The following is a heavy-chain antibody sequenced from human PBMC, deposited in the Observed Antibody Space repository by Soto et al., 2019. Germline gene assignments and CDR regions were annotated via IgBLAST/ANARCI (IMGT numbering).Heavy chain of an antibody. CDR3: ATGRPGPVSTFPLFEY. J-gene: IGHJ4*02. V-gene: IGHV3-33*01. D-gene: IGHD3-3*02. CDR2: VWADGATK. CDR1: AFSFSTYG. Sequence: QVQLLESGGGVVQPGRSLRLSCTVSAFSFSTYGMHWVRQAPGKGLEWVAIVWADGATKYYADSVRGRFTISRDNSENTLYLQMNSLRAEDTAVYYCATGRPGPVSTFPLFEYRGQGTLVTVSS.